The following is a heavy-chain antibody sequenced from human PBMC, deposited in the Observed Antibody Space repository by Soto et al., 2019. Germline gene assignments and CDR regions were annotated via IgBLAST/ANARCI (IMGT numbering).Heavy chain of an antibody. CDR1: GFTVSSYR. D-gene: IGHD6-13*01. CDR3: ARVPSSSYHYFDY. Sequence: GRSLRLSCAASGFTVSSYRMSWVRQAPGKGLEWVSVIYGAGSADFADSVKGRFTVSRDNSKNTLYLQMSSLRAEDTAVYYCARVPSSSYHYFDYWGQGTLVTVSS. CDR2: IYGAGSA. V-gene: IGHV3-66*01. J-gene: IGHJ4*02.